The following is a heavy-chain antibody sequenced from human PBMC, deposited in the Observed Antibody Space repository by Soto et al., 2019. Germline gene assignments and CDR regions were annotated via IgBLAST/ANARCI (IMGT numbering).Heavy chain of an antibody. J-gene: IGHJ5*02. CDR3: ARVEYYGSGSYYNLNWFDP. CDR1: GGSFSGYY. D-gene: IGHD3-10*01. CDR2: INHSGST. Sequence: QVQLQQWGAGLLKPSETLSLTCAVYGGSFSGYYWSWIRQPPGKGLEWIGEINHSGSTNYNPSLKSRVTISVDTSKNQFSLKLSSVTAADTAVYYCARVEYYGSGSYYNLNWFDPWGQGTLVTVSS. V-gene: IGHV4-34*01.